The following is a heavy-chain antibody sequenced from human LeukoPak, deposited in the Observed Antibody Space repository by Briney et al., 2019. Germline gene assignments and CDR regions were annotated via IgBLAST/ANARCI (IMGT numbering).Heavy chain of an antibody. V-gene: IGHV1-18*01. Sequence: ASVKVSCKASGYTFSNYGISWVRQAPGQGLEWMGWISTYNGDTKYAQKVQGRVTMTTDTSTTTACMELRSLRSDDTAVYYCARDWYYDILTGSFDTFDIWGQGTMVAVSS. CDR2: ISTYNGDT. D-gene: IGHD3-9*01. CDR1: GYTFSNYG. J-gene: IGHJ3*02. CDR3: ARDWYYDILTGSFDTFDI.